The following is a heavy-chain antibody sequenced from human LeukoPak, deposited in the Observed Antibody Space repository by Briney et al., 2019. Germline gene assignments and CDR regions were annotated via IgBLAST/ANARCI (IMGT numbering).Heavy chain of an antibody. CDR1: GGTFSSYA. J-gene: IGHJ4*02. V-gene: IGHV1-69*13. Sequence: ASVKVSCKASGGTFSSYAISWVRQAPGQGLECMGGTIPIFSTAKYAQTFQGRVTITADESTSTAYMELSSLRSEDTAVYYCAQRGPGTTKEYYFDYWGQGTLVTVSS. CDR2: TIPIFSTA. D-gene: IGHD1-1*01. CDR3: AQRGPGTTKEYYFDY.